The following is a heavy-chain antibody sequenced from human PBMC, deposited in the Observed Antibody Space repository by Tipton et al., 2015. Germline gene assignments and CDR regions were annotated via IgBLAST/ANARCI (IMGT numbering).Heavy chain of an antibody. V-gene: IGHV4-61*01. J-gene: IGHJ4*02. D-gene: IGHD1-1*01. CDR1: GGSVSSGSYY. CDR2: IYYCGNT. Sequence: TLSLTCTVSGGSVSSGSYYWSWIRQPPGRGLEWIGNIYYCGNTNYSPSLKSRVTISVDTPKNQFSLKLSSVTAADTAVYYCARDRLIANWNSGFDYWGQGTLVTVSS. CDR3: ARDRLIANWNSGFDY.